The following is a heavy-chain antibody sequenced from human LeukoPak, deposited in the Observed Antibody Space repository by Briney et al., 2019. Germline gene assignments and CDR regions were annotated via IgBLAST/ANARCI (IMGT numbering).Heavy chain of an antibody. Sequence: GASVKVSCKASGYTFTSYDINWVRQATGQGLEWMGWISAYNGNTNYAQNLQGRVTMTTDTSSTTAYMELRSLRSDDTAVYYCARHGGSPPRYYYYMDVWGKGTTVTISS. CDR2: ISAYNGNT. D-gene: IGHD2-15*01. CDR1: GYTFTSYD. J-gene: IGHJ6*03. V-gene: IGHV1-18*01. CDR3: ARHGGSPPRYYYYMDV.